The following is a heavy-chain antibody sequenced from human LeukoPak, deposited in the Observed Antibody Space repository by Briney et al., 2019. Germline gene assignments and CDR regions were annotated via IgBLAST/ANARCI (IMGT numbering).Heavy chain of an antibody. CDR1: GYTFTSYD. D-gene: IGHD6-6*01. V-gene: IGHV1-8*01. CDR3: ARGARIAARRENWFDP. Sequence: ASVKVSCKASGYTFTSYDINWVRQATGQGLEWMGWMNPNSGNTGYAQKFQGRVTMTRNTSISTAYMELSSLRSEDTAVYYCARGARIAARRENWFDPRGQGTLVTVSS. CDR2: MNPNSGNT. J-gene: IGHJ5*02.